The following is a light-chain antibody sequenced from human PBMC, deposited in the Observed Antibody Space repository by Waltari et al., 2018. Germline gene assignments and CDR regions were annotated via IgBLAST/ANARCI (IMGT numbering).Light chain of an antibody. V-gene: IGLV3-10*01. J-gene: IGLJ3*02. CDR1: ALPKKY. CDR3: YSTDSSGNHRV. Sequence: SYELTQPPSVSVSPGQTARITCSGDALPKKYAYWYQQKSGQAPVLVIHEDSKRPSEVPERFSGSSSGTMATWTISGAKVEDEADYYCYSTDSSGNHRVFGGGTKLTVL. CDR2: EDS.